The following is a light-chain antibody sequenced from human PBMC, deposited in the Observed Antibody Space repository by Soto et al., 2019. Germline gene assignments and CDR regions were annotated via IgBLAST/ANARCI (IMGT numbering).Light chain of an antibody. V-gene: IGKV4-1*01. CDR1: QSVLYSSNNKNH. CDR2: WAS. Sequence: DIVLTQSPDSLAVSLGERATIDCKSSQSVLYSSNNKNHLAWYQQKPGQPPKLIIYWASTRESGVPDRFSGSESGTDFTLTISSLQAEDVAVYYCQQYYSTPPYTFGQGTKLEIK. J-gene: IGKJ2*01. CDR3: QQYYSTPPYT.